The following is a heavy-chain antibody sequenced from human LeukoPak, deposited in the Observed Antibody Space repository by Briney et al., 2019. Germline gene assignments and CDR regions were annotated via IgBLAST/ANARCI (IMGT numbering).Heavy chain of an antibody. V-gene: IGHV3-7*01. D-gene: IGHD3-22*01. CDR1: GFTFSSYW. J-gene: IGHJ4*02. CDR2: INHNGNVN. CDR3: ARAGGDSSGYYPFDY. Sequence: GGSLRLSCAASGFTFSSYWMNWARQAPGKGLEWVASINHNGNVNYYVDSVKGRFTISRDNAKNSLYLQMNSLRAEDTAVYYCARAGGDSSGYYPFDYWGQGTLVTVSS.